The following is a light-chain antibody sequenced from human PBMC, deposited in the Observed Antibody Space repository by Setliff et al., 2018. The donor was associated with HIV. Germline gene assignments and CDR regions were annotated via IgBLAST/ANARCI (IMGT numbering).Light chain of an antibody. V-gene: IGLV2-14*03. CDR2: DIN. CDR3: CSYGSSDTFV. J-gene: IGLJ1*01. Sequence: QSALAQPASVSGSPGQSITISCTGTSSDVGAYNYVSWYQQHPGIAPQLMIYDINSRPSGVSNRFSGSKSGNTASLTISGLRAEDEADYYCCSYGSSDTFVFGTGTKV. CDR1: SSDVGAYNY.